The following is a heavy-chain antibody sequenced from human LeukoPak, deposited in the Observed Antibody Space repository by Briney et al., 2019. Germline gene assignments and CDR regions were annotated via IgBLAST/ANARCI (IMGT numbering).Heavy chain of an antibody. J-gene: IGHJ4*02. CDR1: GFTFSSYA. Sequence: GGSLRLSCAASGFTFSSYAMSWVRQAPGKGLEWVSAISGSGGSTYYADSVKGRFTISRDNSKNTLYLQMNSLGAEDTAVYYCATNQPFYGGNSGLFDYWGQGTLVTVSS. CDR2: ISGSGGST. V-gene: IGHV3-23*01. D-gene: IGHD4-23*01. CDR3: ATNQPFYGGNSGLFDY.